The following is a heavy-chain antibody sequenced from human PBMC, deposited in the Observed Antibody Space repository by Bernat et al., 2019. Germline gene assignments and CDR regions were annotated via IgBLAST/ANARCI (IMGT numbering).Heavy chain of an antibody. D-gene: IGHD3-16*01. Sequence: QVQLVESGGGVVQPGRSLRLSCAASGFTFSSYAMHWVRQAPGKGLEWVAVISYDGSNKYYADSVKGRFTISRDNSKNTLYLQMNSLRAEDTAVYYCARDFRKQLHVGELPDAIDYWGQGTLVTVSS. CDR2: ISYDGSNK. J-gene: IGHJ4*02. CDR1: GFTFSSYA. CDR3: ARDFRKQLHVGELPDAIDY. V-gene: IGHV3-30*01.